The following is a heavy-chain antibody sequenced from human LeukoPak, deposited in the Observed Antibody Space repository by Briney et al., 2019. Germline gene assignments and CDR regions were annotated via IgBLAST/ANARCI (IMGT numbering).Heavy chain of an antibody. CDR3: TTVGYQLPNEYLQH. D-gene: IGHD2-2*01. J-gene: IGHJ1*01. V-gene: IGHV3-15*01. Sequence: PGGSLRLSCAASGFTFSYAWMSWVRQAPGKGLEWVGRIKSKTDGGTTDYGAIVKGRFTISRDDSKNTLYLQMNSLKTEDTAVYYRTTVGYQLPNEYLQHWGQGTLVTVSS. CDR2: IKSKTDGGTT. CDR1: GFTFSYAW.